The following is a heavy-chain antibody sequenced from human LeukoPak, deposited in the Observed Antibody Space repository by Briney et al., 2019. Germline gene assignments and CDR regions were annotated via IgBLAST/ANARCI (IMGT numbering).Heavy chain of an antibody. Sequence: GSLRLSCTASGFTLNRFAMHWVRQAPGKGLEWVALISYDGGKKWYADSVKGRFSISRDNSKNTLSLQMNSLRAEDTAVYYCVRNPDDPSYFYYMDVWGNGTTVTVSS. V-gene: IGHV3-30*17. J-gene: IGHJ6*03. CDR1: GFTLNRFA. CDR2: ISYDGGKK. CDR3: VRNPDDPSYFYYMDV.